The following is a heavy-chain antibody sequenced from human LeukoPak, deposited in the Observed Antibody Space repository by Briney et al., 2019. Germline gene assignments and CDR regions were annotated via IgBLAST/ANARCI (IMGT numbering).Heavy chain of an antibody. CDR2: IWYDGSNK. Sequence: GGSLRLSCAASGFTFSSYGMHWVRQAPGKGLEWVAVIWYDGSNKYYADSVKGRFTISRDNSKNTLYLQMNSLRAEDTAVYYCAIDYYGSGSPKGLFDYWGQGTLVTVSS. CDR3: AIDYYGSGSPKGLFDY. V-gene: IGHV3-33*01. D-gene: IGHD3-10*01. J-gene: IGHJ4*02. CDR1: GFTFSSYG.